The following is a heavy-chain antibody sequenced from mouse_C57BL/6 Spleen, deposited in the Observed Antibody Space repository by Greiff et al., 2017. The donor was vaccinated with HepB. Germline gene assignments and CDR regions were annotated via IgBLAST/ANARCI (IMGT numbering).Heavy chain of an antibody. CDR3: ARMGPYGASFAY. CDR2: INPYNGGT. V-gene: IGHV1-19*01. Sequence: EVQLQQSGPVLVKPGASVKMSCKASGYTFTDYYMNWVKQSHGKSLEWIGVINPYNGGTSYNQKFKGKATLTVDKSSSTAYMELNSLTSEDSAVYYCARMGPYGASFAYWGQGTLVTVSA. CDR1: GYTFTDYY. J-gene: IGHJ3*01. D-gene: IGHD1-2*01.